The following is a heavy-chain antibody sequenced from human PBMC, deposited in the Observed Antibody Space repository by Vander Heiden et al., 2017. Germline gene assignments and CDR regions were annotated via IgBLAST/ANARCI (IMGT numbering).Heavy chain of an antibody. D-gene: IGHD6-6*01. Sequence: EVQLVESGGGLVQPGGSLRLSCAASGFTFGSYWMSWVRQAPGKGLEWVANIKQDGSEKYYVDSVKGRFTISRDNAKNSLYLQMNSLRAEDTAVYYCARDLLYSSSSGQSYYFDYWGQGTLVTVSS. CDR2: IKQDGSEK. CDR3: ARDLLYSSSSGQSYYFDY. J-gene: IGHJ4*02. CDR1: GFTFGSYW. V-gene: IGHV3-7*01.